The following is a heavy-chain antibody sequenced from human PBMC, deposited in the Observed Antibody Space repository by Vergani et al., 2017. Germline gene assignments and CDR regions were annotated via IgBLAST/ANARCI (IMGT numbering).Heavy chain of an antibody. D-gene: IGHD3-3*01. CDR3: ARDKAFGVTTHYFDY. J-gene: IGHJ4*02. Sequence: QLQLQESGPGLVKPSETLSLTCTVSGGSISSSSYYWGWIRQPPGKGLEWIGSIYYSGITYYNPSLKSRVTISVDTSKNQFSLKLSSVTAADTAVYYCARDKAFGVTTHYFDYWGQGTLVTVSS. CDR2: IYYSGIT. CDR1: GGSISSSSYY. V-gene: IGHV4-39*07.